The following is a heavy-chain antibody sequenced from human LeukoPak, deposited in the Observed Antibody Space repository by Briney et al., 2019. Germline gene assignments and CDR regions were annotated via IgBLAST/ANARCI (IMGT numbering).Heavy chain of an antibody. J-gene: IGHJ4*02. D-gene: IGHD3-16*01. CDR2: INPNSGGT. CDR3: ARSFPTFGGVINFDY. V-gene: IGHV1-2*06. CDR1: GYTFTGYY. Sequence: ASVKVSCKASGYTFTGYYMHWVRQAPGQGLEWMGRINPNSGGTNHAQKFQGRVTMTRDTSISTAYMELSRLRSDDTAVYYCARSFPTFGGVINFDYWGQGTLVTVSS.